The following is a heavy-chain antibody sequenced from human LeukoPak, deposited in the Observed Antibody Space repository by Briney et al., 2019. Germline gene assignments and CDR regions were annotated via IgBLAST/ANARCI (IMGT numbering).Heavy chain of an antibody. CDR2: MKVDGSDI. J-gene: IGHJ4*02. CDR3: ARTNTPIVVVPAAIDY. Sequence: PGGSLRLSCAASGFTFTNDFMTWVRQAPGKGLEWVANMKVDGSDIHYVDSVKGRFTISSDNARNSLYLQMNTLRAEDTAVYYCARTNTPIVVVPAAIDYWGQGTLVTVSS. V-gene: IGHV3-7*01. CDR1: GFTFTNDF. D-gene: IGHD2-2*01.